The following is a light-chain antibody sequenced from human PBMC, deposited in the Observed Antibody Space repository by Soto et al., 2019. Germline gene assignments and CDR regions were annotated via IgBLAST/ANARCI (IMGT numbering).Light chain of an antibody. J-gene: IGKJ2*01. V-gene: IGKV3-20*01. CDR1: QSISNNY. Sequence: PGERVTLSCRASQSISNNYLAWYQQKPGQAPRVLIYGASSRATGIXXXXXXXXXXTDFTLTISRLQPEDFALYYXXXXXXXLPTFGRGTKLEIK. CDR2: GAS. CDR3: XXXXXXLPT.